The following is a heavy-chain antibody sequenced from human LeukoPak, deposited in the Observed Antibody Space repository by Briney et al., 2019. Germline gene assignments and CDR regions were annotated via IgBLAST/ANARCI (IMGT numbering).Heavy chain of an antibody. D-gene: IGHD4/OR15-4a*01. V-gene: IGHV4-30-2*01. J-gene: IGHJ4*02. Sequence: SETLSLTCTVSGGSISSGGYYWSCIRQPPGKGLEWIGYIYHSGSTYYNPSLKSRVTISVDRSKNQFSLKLSSVTAADTAVYYCAKGAIPIFDYWGQGTLVTVSS. CDR1: GGSISSGGYY. CDR3: AKGAIPIFDY. CDR2: IYHSGST.